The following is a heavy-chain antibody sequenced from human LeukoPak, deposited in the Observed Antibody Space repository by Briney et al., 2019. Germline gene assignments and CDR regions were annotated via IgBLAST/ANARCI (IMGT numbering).Heavy chain of an antibody. CDR1: GFTFSSYA. Sequence: GGSLRLSCAASGFTFSSYAMGWVRQAPGKGLEWVSGISGSGGGSTYDADSVKGRFTISRDNAKNTLYLQMNSLRAEDTAVYYCARDSSGWYWDSYFDYWGQGTLVTVSS. J-gene: IGHJ4*02. CDR2: ISGSGGGST. CDR3: ARDSSGWYWDSYFDY. V-gene: IGHV3-23*01. D-gene: IGHD6-19*01.